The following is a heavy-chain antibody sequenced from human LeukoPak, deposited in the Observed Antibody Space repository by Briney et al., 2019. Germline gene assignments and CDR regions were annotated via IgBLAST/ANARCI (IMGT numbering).Heavy chain of an antibody. Sequence: GGSLRLSCAASGFTFNKYGLSWVRQAPGKGLEWVSGISNGGRSTYYADSVKGRFTISRDNSKNTLYLQMNSLRAEDTAVYYCARGGSYLSAFDIWGQGTMVTVSS. J-gene: IGHJ3*02. D-gene: IGHD1-26*01. CDR1: GFTFNKYG. CDR2: ISNGGRST. CDR3: ARGGSYLSAFDI. V-gene: IGHV3-23*01.